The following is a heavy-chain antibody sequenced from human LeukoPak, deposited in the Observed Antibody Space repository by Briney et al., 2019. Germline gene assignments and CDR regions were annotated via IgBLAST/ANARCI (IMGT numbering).Heavy chain of an antibody. CDR2: IFTDGTTT. CDR3: ARELPREVALDY. CDR1: KFAFFSYG. Sequence: GGSLRLSCVASKFAFFSYGMQWVRQAPGKGLVWVSRIFTDGTTTNYADSVKGRFTISRDNAKNTLYLEMKSLRVEDTAVYYCARELPREVALDYWGQGTLVTVSP. V-gene: IGHV3-74*01. D-gene: IGHD1-26*01. J-gene: IGHJ4*01.